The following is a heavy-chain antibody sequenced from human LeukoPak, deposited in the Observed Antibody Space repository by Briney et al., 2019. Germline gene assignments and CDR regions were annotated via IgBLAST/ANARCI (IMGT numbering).Heavy chain of an antibody. V-gene: IGHV3-74*03. CDR2: IKSDGSST. J-gene: IGHJ4*02. Sequence: GGSLRLSCAASGFTFSTYWMHWVRQAPGKGLVWVSRIKSDGSSTTYADSVKGRFTISRDNAKNTLYLQMNSLRDEDTAVYYCTRAYFGGQDYWGQGTLVTVSS. CDR1: GFTFSTYW. D-gene: IGHD3-10*01. CDR3: TRAYFGGQDY.